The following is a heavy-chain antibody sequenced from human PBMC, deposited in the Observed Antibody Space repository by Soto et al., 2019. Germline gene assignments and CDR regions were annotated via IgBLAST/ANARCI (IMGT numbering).Heavy chain of an antibody. D-gene: IGHD2-21*01. CDR3: ARDYSESTRVAFFD. Sequence: QVQLVQSGAEVKKPGSSVKVSGKLFGGTFTSYAISGVRQPPDQGLEWMGGIIPIFGTANYAQKFQGRVTITADESTSTAYMELSSLRSEDTAVYYCARDYSESTRVAFFDWGQGTLVTVSS. J-gene: IGHJ4*02. CDR1: GGTFTSYA. V-gene: IGHV1-69*01. CDR2: IIPIFGTA.